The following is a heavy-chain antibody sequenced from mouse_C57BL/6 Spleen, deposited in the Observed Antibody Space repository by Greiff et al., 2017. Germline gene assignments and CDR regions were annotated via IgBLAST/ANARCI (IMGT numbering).Heavy chain of an antibody. J-gene: IGHJ3*01. CDR1: GYTFTDYY. D-gene: IGHD1-1*01. CDR2: INPNNGGT. Sequence: EVQLQQSGPELVKPGASVKISCKASGYTFTDYYMNWVKQSHGKSLEWIGDINPNNGGTSYNQKFKGKATLTVDKSSSTAYMELRSLTSEDSAVYYCARRIYYYGSEGWFAYWGQGTLVTVSA. V-gene: IGHV1-26*01. CDR3: ARRIYYYGSEGWFAY.